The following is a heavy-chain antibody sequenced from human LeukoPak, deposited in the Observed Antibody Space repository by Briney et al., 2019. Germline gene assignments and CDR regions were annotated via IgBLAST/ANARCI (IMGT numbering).Heavy chain of an antibody. D-gene: IGHD6-13*01. CDR1: GGSISSGDYY. CDR2: IYYSRST. Sequence: SQTLSLTCTVSGGSISSGDYYWSWIRQPPGKGLEWIGYIYYSRSTYYNPSLKSRVTISVDTSKNQFSLKLSSVTAADTAVYYCARGGGSSWYPSLFDHWGQGTLVTVSS. J-gene: IGHJ4*02. CDR3: ARGGGSSWYPSLFDH. V-gene: IGHV4-30-4*08.